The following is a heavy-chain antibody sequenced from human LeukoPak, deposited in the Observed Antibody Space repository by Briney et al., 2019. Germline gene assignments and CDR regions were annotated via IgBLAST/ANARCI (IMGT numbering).Heavy chain of an antibody. Sequence: SETLSLTCTVSGGSISSGDYYWSWIRPPPGKGLEWIGYIYYSGSTYYNPSLKSRVIISVDTSKNQFSLKLSSVTAADTAVYYCAREKSGTYYENFDYWGQGTLVTVSS. D-gene: IGHD3-10*01. V-gene: IGHV4-30-4*01. CDR2: IYYSGST. J-gene: IGHJ4*02. CDR3: AREKSGTYYENFDY. CDR1: GGSISSGDYY.